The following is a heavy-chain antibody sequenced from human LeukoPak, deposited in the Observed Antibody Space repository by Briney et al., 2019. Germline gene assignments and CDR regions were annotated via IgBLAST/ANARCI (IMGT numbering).Heavy chain of an antibody. V-gene: IGHV3-23*01. CDR2: INTSGGGT. D-gene: IGHD3-3*01. Sequence: GGSLRLSCSASGFTFSTYAMRWVRQSPGKGLEWVSVINTSGGGTYYTESVQGRFTISRDNTKDTLYLQMNSLRVEDTAVYYCARNWRPDTWGQGTLVTVSS. J-gene: IGHJ5*02. CDR1: GFTFSTYA. CDR3: ARNWRPDT.